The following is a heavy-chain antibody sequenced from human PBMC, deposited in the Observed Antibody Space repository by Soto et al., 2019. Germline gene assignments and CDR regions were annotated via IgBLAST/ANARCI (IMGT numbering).Heavy chain of an antibody. D-gene: IGHD1-26*01. CDR3: AHPASVGAMYFDY. CDR2: IYWDDDD. V-gene: IGHV2-5*05. J-gene: IGHJ4*02. Sequence: QIALRESGPALVKPTQTLTLTCTLSGFSIASSGVGVAWVRRSPGQGLEWLALIYWDDDDRYGPSLRNRLSNSKDPSKNQVVLTMTDMAPSDTATYYSAHPASVGAMYFDYWGQGILVTVSS. CDR1: GFSIASSGVG.